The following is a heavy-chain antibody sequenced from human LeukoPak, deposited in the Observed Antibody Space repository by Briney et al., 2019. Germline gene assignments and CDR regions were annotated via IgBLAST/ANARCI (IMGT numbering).Heavy chain of an antibody. D-gene: IGHD4-17*01. CDR3: AKGPNDYGDPTLDY. CDR1: GFTVNSTY. Sequence: GGSLRLSCAASGFTVNSTYMTWVRQAPGKGLEWVSGISWNSGSIGYADSVKGRFTISRDNAKNSLYLQMNSLRAEDTALYYCAKGPNDYGDPTLDYWGQGTLVTVSS. J-gene: IGHJ4*02. V-gene: IGHV3-9*01. CDR2: ISWNSGSI.